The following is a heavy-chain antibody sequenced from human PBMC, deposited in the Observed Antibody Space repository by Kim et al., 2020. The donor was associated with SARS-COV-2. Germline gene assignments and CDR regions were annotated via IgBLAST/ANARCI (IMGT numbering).Heavy chain of an antibody. CDR1: GFTFSTYG. D-gene: IGHD1-26*01. CDR3: AKAGFNSGTYRFYYYGMDV. CDR2: ISYDENTK. Sequence: GGSLRLSCAASGFTFSTYGMHWVRQAPGKGLEWVAVISYDENTKKYADSVKGRFTISRDNSKNTLYLQMNSLRAEDTAVYYCAKAGFNSGTYRFYYYGMDVWGQGTTVTVS. V-gene: IGHV3-30*18. J-gene: IGHJ6*02.